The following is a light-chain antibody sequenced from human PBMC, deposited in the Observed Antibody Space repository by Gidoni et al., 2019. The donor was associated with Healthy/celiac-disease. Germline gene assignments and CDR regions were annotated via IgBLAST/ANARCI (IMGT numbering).Light chain of an antibody. J-gene: IGKJ1*01. CDR2: KAS. Sequence: DIQMTQSPSTLSASVGDRVTITCRASQSISSWLAWYQQKPGKAPKLLIYKASSLESGVPSRFSGSGSGTEFTLTISSLQPDDFATHYCQQYNSYSWTFGQXTKVEIK. CDR3: QQYNSYSWT. V-gene: IGKV1-5*03. CDR1: QSISSW.